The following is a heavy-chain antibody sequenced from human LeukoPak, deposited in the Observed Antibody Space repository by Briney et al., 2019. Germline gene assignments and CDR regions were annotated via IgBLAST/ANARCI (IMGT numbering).Heavy chain of an antibody. Sequence: SETLSLTCTVSGGSISSYYWSWIRQLPGKGLEWIGYIYYSGSTNYNPSLKSRVTISVDTSKNQFSLKLSSVTAADTAVYYCARTSYSSSSSFDYWGQGTLVTVSS. D-gene: IGHD6-6*01. CDR1: GGSISSYY. CDR2: IYYSGST. J-gene: IGHJ4*02. CDR3: ARTSYSSSSSFDY. V-gene: IGHV4-59*01.